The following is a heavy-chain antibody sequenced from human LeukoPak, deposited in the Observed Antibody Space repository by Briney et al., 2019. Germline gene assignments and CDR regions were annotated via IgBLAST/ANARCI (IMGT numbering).Heavy chain of an antibody. CDR2: INSGGSTL. D-gene: IGHD1-1*01. CDR3: ARIHNLGILAHSDY. Sequence: GGSLRLSCAASGFTFSSYEMNWVRQAPGKGLEWVSYINSGGSTLYYADSVKGRFTISRDNVKNSLYLQMNSLRAEDTAVYYCARIHNLGILAHSDYWGQGTLVTVSS. J-gene: IGHJ4*02. V-gene: IGHV3-48*03. CDR1: GFTFSSYE.